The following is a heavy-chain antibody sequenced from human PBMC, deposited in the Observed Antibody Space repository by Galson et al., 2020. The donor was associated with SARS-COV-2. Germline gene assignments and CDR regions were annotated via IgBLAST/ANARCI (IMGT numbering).Heavy chain of an antibody. J-gene: IGHJ6*02. Sequence: SQTLSLTCAVSGFSVRRGHFWGWIRQPPGRGLEWIGNFYQDGTSYYNPSLKSRVSISIDTSTNVVSLSLMSVTAADTAVYYCARHASECSGGVGTNHYCAAMDVWGQGTTVIVSS. V-gene: IGHV4-38-2*01. CDR3: ARHASECSGGVGTNHYCAAMDV. CDR1: GFSVRRGHF. D-gene: IGHD2-8*02. CDR2: FYQDGTS.